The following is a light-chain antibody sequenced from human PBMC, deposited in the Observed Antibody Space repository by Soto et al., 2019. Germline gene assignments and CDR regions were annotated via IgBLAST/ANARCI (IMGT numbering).Light chain of an antibody. CDR3: QQYSGSSTT. J-gene: IGKJ1*01. Sequence: GDRVTITCRASQNINNWLAWYQQKPGQAPKLLIYKASNLESGAPSRFSGSGSGTEFTLSISSLQPDDFATYYCQQYSGSSTTFGQGTKVEVK. V-gene: IGKV1-5*03. CDR1: QNINNW. CDR2: KAS.